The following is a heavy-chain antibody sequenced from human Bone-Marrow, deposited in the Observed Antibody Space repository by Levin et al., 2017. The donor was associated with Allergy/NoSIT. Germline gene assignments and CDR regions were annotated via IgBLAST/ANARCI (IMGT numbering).Heavy chain of an antibody. CDR1: GDSVRTRSYY. V-gene: IGHV4-61*01. CDR3: ARDPGRDYDYVWGNYRMGHYFDF. Sequence: SETLSLTCSVSGDSVRTRSYYWSWVRQPPGKGLEWIGYIYYSGSTNYNPSLKSRVTISLDTSKNQFSLKLTSVTAADTAVYYCARDPGRDYDYVWGNYRMGHYFDFWGQGSLVTVSS. J-gene: IGHJ4*02. CDR2: IYYSGST. D-gene: IGHD3-16*02.